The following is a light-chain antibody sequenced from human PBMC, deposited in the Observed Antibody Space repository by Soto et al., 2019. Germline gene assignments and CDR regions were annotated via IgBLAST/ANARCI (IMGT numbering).Light chain of an antibody. J-gene: IGKJ4*02. CDR2: ATS. Sequence: DIQLTQSPSFLSASVGDRVTITCRASQGLNSYVAWYQQKPGKAPKLLLYATSTLQSVFPSRLSGSGYGAEFTLTITSLQTEDIATYYCQKLTRYPVTFGGGTKAEIK. CDR1: QGLNSY. CDR3: QKLTRYPVT. V-gene: IGKV1-9*01.